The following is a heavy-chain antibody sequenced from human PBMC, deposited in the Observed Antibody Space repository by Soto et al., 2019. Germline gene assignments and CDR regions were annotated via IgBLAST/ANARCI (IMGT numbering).Heavy chain of an antibody. D-gene: IGHD2-2*01. CDR3: ATALGCRSTSCTLDY. J-gene: IGHJ4*02. V-gene: IGHV1-69*01. CDR2: IIPVSGAA. Sequence: QVQLVQSGAEVKKPGSSVKVSCKASGGTFVSDAFSWVRQAPGQGLEWMGGIIPVSGAAHYAQKFQGRVTITADESPSTAYMELSRRRPHHTAVYYCATALGCRSTSCTLDYWGQGTRVIVSS. CDR1: GGTFVSDA.